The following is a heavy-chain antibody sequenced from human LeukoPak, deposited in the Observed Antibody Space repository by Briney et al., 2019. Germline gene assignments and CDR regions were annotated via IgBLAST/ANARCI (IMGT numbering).Heavy chain of an antibody. V-gene: IGHV1-18*01. CDR1: GYTFTSYG. CDR3: ARGPGGRSGYHPLEDYYYYYYMDV. CDR2: ISAYNGNT. D-gene: IGHD3-22*01. J-gene: IGHJ6*03. Sequence: EASVKVSCKASGYTFTSYGISWVRQAPGQGLEWMGWISAYNGNTNYAQKLQGRVTMTTDTSTSTAYMELRSLRSDDTAVYYCARGPGGRSGYHPLEDYYYYYYMDVWGKGTTVTVSS.